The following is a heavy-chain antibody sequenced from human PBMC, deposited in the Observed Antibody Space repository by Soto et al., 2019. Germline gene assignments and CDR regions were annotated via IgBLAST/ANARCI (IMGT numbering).Heavy chain of an antibody. D-gene: IGHD1-26*01. V-gene: IGHV1-69*01. CDR3: ARAGTGSYLNAFDV. CDR2: IIPVFGPA. CDR1: GGTFSNYA. Sequence: QVQLVQYGAEVEKPGSSVKVSCKASGGTFSNYALSWVRQAPGQGLEWMGGIIPVFGPAHYAQKFQGRVTITADESTSTAYVELSSLRSEDTAVYYCARAGTGSYLNAFDVWGQGTMVTVSS. J-gene: IGHJ3*01.